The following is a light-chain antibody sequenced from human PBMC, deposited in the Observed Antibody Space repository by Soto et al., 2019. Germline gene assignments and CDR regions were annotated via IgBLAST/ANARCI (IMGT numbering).Light chain of an antibody. CDR3: QHYDPSLCI. J-gene: IGKJ2*04. CDR2: GAS. Sequence: ELVLTQSPVTLSLSPGERVTLSCRASQSVKNSYLAWYQQKPGQAPRLLIYGASSRATGIPDRFSGSGSGTDFTLTITRLEPDDFAVYYCQHYDPSLCIFGQGTKLEIK. V-gene: IGKV3-20*01. CDR1: QSVKNSY.